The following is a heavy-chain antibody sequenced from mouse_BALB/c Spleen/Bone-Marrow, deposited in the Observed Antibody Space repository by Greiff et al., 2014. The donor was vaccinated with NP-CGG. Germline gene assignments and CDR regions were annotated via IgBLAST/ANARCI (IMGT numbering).Heavy chain of an antibody. Sequence: QVQLKDSGPELVRPGVSVKLSCKGSGYTFTDYAMHWVKQSHAKSLEWIGVISTYSGNTNYNQKFKGKATMTVDKSSSTAYMELARLTSEDSAIYYCARPRQLGLAFYAMDYWGQGTSVTVSS. CDR3: ARPRQLGLAFYAMDY. CDR2: ISTYSGNT. CDR1: GYTFTDYA. D-gene: IGHD3-2*01. V-gene: IGHV1-67*01. J-gene: IGHJ4*01.